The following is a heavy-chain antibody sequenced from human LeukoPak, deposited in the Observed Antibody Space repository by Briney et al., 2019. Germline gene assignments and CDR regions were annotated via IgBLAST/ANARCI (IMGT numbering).Heavy chain of an antibody. Sequence: SETLSLTSTVSNVSISSYYWSWIRQPPGKGLEWIGYTYHTGDTRYNPSLKSRLTISLDTSKNQFSLKLRSVTAADTAMYYCARQPWNMGAYYFDYWGQGTVVTVSS. CDR3: ARQPWNMGAYYFDY. CDR1: NVSISSYY. J-gene: IGHJ4*02. D-gene: IGHD1-26*01. CDR2: TYHTGDT. V-gene: IGHV4-59*08.